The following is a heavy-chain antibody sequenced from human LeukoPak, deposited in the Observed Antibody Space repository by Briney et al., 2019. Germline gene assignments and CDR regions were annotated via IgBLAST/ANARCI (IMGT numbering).Heavy chain of an antibody. J-gene: IGHJ4*02. CDR2: MNPNSGNT. CDR1: GYTFTSYD. V-gene: IGHV1-8*01. CDR3: ARGYPYYYDSSGYYTN. Sequence: ASVKVSCKASGYTFTSYDINWVRQATGQGLEWMGWMNPNSGNTGYAQKFQGRVTMTRNTSISTAHMELSSLRSEDTAVYYCARGYPYYYDSSGYYTNWGQGTLVTVSS. D-gene: IGHD3-22*01.